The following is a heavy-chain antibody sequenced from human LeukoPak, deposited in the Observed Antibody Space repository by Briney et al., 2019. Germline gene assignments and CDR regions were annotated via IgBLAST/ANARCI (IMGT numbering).Heavy chain of an antibody. CDR2: IPYDGNDK. Sequence: PGGSLRLSCAASGLTFFSYGMHWVRQAPGKGLEWVAVIPYDGNDKYHADPVKGRFTISRDNSKNTLYLEMNALRSEDTAVYYCAKAPVSGSRSPLDSWGRGTLVTVSS. J-gene: IGHJ5*02. CDR1: GLTFFSYG. V-gene: IGHV3-30*18. D-gene: IGHD1-26*01. CDR3: AKAPVSGSRSPLDS.